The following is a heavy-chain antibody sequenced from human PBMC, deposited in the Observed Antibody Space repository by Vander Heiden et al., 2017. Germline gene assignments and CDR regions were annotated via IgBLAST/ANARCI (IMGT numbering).Heavy chain of an antibody. J-gene: IGHJ6*02. V-gene: IGHV3-15*01. Sequence: EVQLVESGGGLVKPGGSLRLSCAASGFTFSNAWMSWVRQAPGKGLEWVGRIKSKTDGGTTDYAAPVKGRFTISRDDSKNTLYLQMNSLKTEETAVYYCTTWWGITIDYYYGMDVWGQGTTVTVSS. CDR1: GFTFSNAW. CDR2: IKSKTDGGTT. D-gene: IGHD3-3*01. CDR3: TTWWGITIDYYYGMDV.